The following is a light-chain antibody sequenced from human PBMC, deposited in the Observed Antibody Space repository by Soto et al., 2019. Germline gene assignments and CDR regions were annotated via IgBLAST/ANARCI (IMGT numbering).Light chain of an antibody. J-gene: IGKJ1*01. Sequence: DIVVTQSPVSLPVTPGEPASISCRSSQGLLNTNGYNYLDWYLQKPGQSPQLLIYLGSNRASGVPDRFSGSGSGTDFTLKISRVEAEDVGVYYCMQALQTPWTFGQGTKVEIK. CDR3: MQALQTPWT. CDR1: QGLLNTNGYNY. CDR2: LGS. V-gene: IGKV2-28*01.